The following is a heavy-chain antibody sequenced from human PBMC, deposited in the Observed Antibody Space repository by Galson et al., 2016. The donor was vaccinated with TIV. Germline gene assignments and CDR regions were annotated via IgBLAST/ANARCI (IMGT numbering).Heavy chain of an antibody. CDR3: AKDPRLYGDYFLHYLDY. V-gene: IGHV3-30*18. Sequence: SLRLSCADSRSTFSSSWMNWVRQAPGKGLEWVAVISYDGSDQYYAGSVKGRFTISRDNSKNTLYLQMNSLRSDDTAMYYCAKDPRLYGDYFLHYLDYWGQGTLVTVSS. D-gene: IGHD4-17*01. CDR1: RSTFSSSW. J-gene: IGHJ4*02. CDR2: ISYDGSDQ.